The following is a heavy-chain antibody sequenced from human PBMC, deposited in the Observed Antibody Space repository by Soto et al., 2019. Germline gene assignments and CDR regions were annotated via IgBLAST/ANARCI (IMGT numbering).Heavy chain of an antibody. V-gene: IGHV1-69*02. CDR3: ARSSGELSSSGL. CDR2: IIPILGIA. J-gene: IGHJ4*02. Sequence: QVQLVQSGAEVKKPGSSVKVSCKASGGTFSSYTISWVRQAPGQGLEWMGRIIPILGIANYAQQIQGRVTITADNSTSTAYMELSSLRSEDTAVYYCARSSGELSSSGLWGQGTLVTVSS. CDR1: GGTFSSYT. D-gene: IGHD3-22*01.